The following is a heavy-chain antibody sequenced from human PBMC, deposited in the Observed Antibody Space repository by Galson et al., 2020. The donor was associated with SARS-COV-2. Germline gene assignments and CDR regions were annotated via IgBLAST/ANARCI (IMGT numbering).Heavy chain of an antibody. Sequence: GGSLRLSCAASGFTFDDYTLHWDRQAPGKGLDWVSLITWDGGSTFYADSVKGRFTISRDNTKNSLFLQMNSLRIEDSGLYYCVKEKTRIFYFWGQGTLVTVSS. V-gene: IGHV3-43*01. J-gene: IGHJ4*02. CDR2: ITWDGGST. CDR1: GFTFDDYT. CDR3: VKEKTRIFYF.